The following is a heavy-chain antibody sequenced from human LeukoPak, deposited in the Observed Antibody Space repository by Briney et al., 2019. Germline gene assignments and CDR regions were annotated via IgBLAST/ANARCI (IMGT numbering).Heavy chain of an antibody. CDR1: GFTFSSYG. D-gene: IGHD1-1*01. CDR2: IWYDGSNK. CDR3: AKQWVQLYYVDV. Sequence: PGGSLRLSCAASGFTFSSYGMHWVRQAPGKGLEWVAVIWYDGSNKYYADSVKGRFTISRDNSKNTLYLQMNSLRAEDTAVYYCAKQWVQLYYVDVWGKGTTVTVSS. V-gene: IGHV3-33*06. J-gene: IGHJ6*03.